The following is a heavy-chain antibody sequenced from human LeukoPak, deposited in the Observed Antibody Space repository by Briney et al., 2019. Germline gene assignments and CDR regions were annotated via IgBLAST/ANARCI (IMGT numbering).Heavy chain of an antibody. V-gene: IGHV4-34*01. CDR2: IHPSGST. D-gene: IGHD4/OR15-4a*01. Sequence: SETLSLTCEVYGSSFSGYYWSWYRQTPGKGLEWIGEIHPSGSTDYNRSLKSRVILSLDTSKNQFSLKVNSVTAADTAVSYCARGQDEAKSHHWGQGTLATVSS. J-gene: IGHJ1*01. CDR3: ARGQDEAKSHH. CDR1: GSSFSGYY.